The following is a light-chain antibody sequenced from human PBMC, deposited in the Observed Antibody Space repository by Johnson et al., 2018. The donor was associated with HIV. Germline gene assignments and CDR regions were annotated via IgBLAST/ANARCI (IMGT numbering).Light chain of an antibody. CDR1: IANIGNNY. CDR3: GTWDSGLSAGV. Sequence: QSVLTQPPSVSAAPGQRVTISCSGGIANIGNNYVSWYQQLPGTAPKLLIYEHNKRPSGIPDRLSGSKSGTSATLDIRGLQTGDEADYYCGTWDSGLSAGVFGTGTKVTVL. CDR2: EHN. J-gene: IGLJ1*01. V-gene: IGLV1-51*02.